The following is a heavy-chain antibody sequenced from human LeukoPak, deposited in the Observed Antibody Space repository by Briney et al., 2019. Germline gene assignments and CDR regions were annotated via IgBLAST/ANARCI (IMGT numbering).Heavy chain of an antibody. CDR3: ATVVIVGTTTRRYFDY. Sequence: GGSLRLSCAASGFSFNSCAMSWVRQTPGKGLEWVSSTGGSGDNTYYADSVKGRFTISRDSSKNTLYLQMNSLRAEDTAVYYCATVVIVGTTTRRYFDYWGQGTLVTVSS. V-gene: IGHV3-23*01. J-gene: IGHJ4*02. D-gene: IGHD1-26*01. CDR2: TGGSGDNT. CDR1: GFSFNSCA.